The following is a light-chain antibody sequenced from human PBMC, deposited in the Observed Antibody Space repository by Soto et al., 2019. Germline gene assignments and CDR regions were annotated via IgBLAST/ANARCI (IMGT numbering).Light chain of an antibody. CDR1: SSDVGGYNY. Sequence: QSVLTQPPSASGSPGQSVTISCTGTSSDVGGYNYVSWYQQHPGKAPKLMIYEVSKRPSGVPDRFSGSKSGNTASLTVSGLQAEDEADYYGSSYAGSNNFYVFGTGTKLTVL. CDR2: EVS. CDR3: SSYAGSNNFYV. V-gene: IGLV2-8*01. J-gene: IGLJ1*01.